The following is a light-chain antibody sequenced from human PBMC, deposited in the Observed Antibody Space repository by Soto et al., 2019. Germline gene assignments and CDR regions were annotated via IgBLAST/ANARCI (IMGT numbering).Light chain of an antibody. Sequence: EIVMTQSPATLSVSPGERATLSCRASQSVSSNLAWYQQKPGQAPRLLIYGASTRATGMPARFSGSGSGTDFTLTISRLQAEDVAVYYCQQYYGTPRTFGQGTKVDIK. J-gene: IGKJ1*01. CDR3: QQYYGTPRT. CDR1: QSVSSN. V-gene: IGKV3-15*01. CDR2: GAS.